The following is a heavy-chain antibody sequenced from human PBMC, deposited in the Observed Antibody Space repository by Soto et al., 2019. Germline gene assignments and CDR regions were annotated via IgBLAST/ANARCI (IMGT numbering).Heavy chain of an antibody. CDR1: GYTFTGYY. Sequence: ASVKVSCKASGYTFTGYYMHWVRPAPGQGLEWMGWINPNSGGTNYAQKFQGWVTMTRDTSISTAYMELSRLRSDDTAVYYCARVQGYCSSTSCYSSLYGMDVWGQGTTVTVSS. J-gene: IGHJ6*02. V-gene: IGHV1-2*04. CDR3: ARVQGYCSSTSCYSSLYGMDV. CDR2: INPNSGGT. D-gene: IGHD2-2*02.